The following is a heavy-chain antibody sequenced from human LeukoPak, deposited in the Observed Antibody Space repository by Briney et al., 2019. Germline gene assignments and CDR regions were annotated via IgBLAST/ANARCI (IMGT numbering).Heavy chain of an antibody. D-gene: IGHD3-9*01. J-gene: IGHJ4*02. V-gene: IGHV3-30*18. CDR3: AKDQSRYFDWLLYGSDY. CDR2: ISYDGSNK. CDR1: GFTFSSYG. Sequence: GGSLRLSCAASGFTFSSYGMHWVRQAPGKGLEWVAVISYDGSNKYYADSVKGRFTISRDNSKNTLYLQMNSLRAEDTAVYYCAKDQSRYFDWLLYGSDYWGQGTLVSVSS.